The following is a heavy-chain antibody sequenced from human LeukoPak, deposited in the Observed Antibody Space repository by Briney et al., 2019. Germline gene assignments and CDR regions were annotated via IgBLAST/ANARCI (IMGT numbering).Heavy chain of an antibody. V-gene: IGHV4-61*01. J-gene: IGHJ4*02. D-gene: IGHD6-19*01. CDR1: GGSVSSASYY. CDR2: IYYSGST. Sequence: SETLSLTCPVSGGSVSSASYYWSWIRQPPGKGLEWIGYIYYSGSTNYNPSLKSRVTISVDTSKNQFSLKLSSVTAADTAVYYCARAVAGTYDYWGQGTLVTVSS. CDR3: ARAVAGTYDY.